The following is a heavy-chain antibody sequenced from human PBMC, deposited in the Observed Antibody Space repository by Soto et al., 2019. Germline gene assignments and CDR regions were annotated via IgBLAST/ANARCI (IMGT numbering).Heavy chain of an antibody. CDR2: IVVGSGNT. J-gene: IGHJ4*02. CDR3: AADPDGMYSGSYYYRFDY. CDR1: GFTFTSSA. V-gene: IGHV1-58*01. D-gene: IGHD1-26*01. Sequence: QMQLVQSGPEVKKPGTSVKVSCKASGFTFTSSAVQWVRQARGQRLEWIGWIVVGSGNTNYAQKFQERVTITRDMSTSTAYMELSSLRSEDTAVYYCAADPDGMYSGSYYYRFDYWGQGTLVIVSS.